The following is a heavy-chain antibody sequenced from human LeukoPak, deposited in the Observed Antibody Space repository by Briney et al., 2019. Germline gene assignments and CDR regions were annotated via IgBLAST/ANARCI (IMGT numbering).Heavy chain of an antibody. V-gene: IGHV3-21*01. CDR1: GFTFSSYS. CDR3: ARGGVYDYAPFDY. CDR2: ISSSSSYI. D-gene: IGHD3-16*01. Sequence: GGSLRLSCAASGFTFSSYSMNWVRQAPGKGLEWVSSISSSSSYIYYADSVKGRFTISRDNAKNSLYLQMNSLRAEDTAVYYCARGGVYDYAPFDYWGQGTLVTVSS. J-gene: IGHJ4*02.